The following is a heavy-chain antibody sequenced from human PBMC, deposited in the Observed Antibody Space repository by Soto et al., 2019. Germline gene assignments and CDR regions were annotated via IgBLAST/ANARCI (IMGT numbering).Heavy chain of an antibody. CDR1: GGSISRYY. CDR2: IYYSGST. V-gene: IGHV4-59*12. CDR3: ARGGLAAAGTIDY. Sequence: PSATLSLTCTVSGGSISRYYWSWIRQPPGKGLEWIGYIYYSGSTNYNPSLKSRVTISVDTSKNQFSLKLSSVTAADTAVYYCARGGLAAAGTIDYWGQGTLVTVSS. D-gene: IGHD6-13*01. J-gene: IGHJ4*02.